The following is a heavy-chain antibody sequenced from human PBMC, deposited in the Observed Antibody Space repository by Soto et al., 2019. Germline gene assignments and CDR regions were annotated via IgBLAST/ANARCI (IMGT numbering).Heavy chain of an antibody. Sequence: EVQLVESGGDLVQPGGSLRLSCAASGFTFTGHWMHWVRHVPGKGLVWVARITTEGDSTNYADSVKGRFTISRDSAMNTGYLQMNGLGVDDTSVYFCAREAGYCSTTSCYRRAFDTWGQGTMVTVSS. CDR3: AREAGYCSTTSCYRRAFDT. J-gene: IGHJ3*02. V-gene: IGHV3-74*01. CDR2: ITTEGDST. D-gene: IGHD2-2*01. CDR1: GFTFTGHW.